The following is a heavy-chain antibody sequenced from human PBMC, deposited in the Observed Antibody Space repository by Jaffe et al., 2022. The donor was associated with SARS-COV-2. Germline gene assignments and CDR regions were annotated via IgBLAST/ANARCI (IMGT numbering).Heavy chain of an antibody. Sequence: EVQLVESGGGLVQPGGSLRLSCAASGFTFSSYWMSWVRQAPGKGLEWVANIKQDGSEKYYVDSVKGRFTISRDNAKNSLYLQMNSLRAEDTAVYYCARGSGGYSYGPLSPFDYWGQGTLVTVSS. D-gene: IGHD5-18*01. V-gene: IGHV3-7*01. CDR2: IKQDGSEK. CDR1: GFTFSSYW. CDR3: ARGSGGYSYGPLSPFDY. J-gene: IGHJ4*02.